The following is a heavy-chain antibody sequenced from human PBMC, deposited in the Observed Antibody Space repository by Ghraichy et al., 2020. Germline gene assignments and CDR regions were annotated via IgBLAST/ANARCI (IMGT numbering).Heavy chain of an antibody. J-gene: IGHJ6*02. D-gene: IGHD3-3*01. CDR2: IQSKNDGGPT. Sequence: VGLIQSKNDGGPTDYAAPVKGRFTLSRDDSKNTLYLQMNSLETADTAVYYCTTNYTIFGVVINYSYYDMDVWGQGTTVTVSS. CDR3: TTNYTIFGVVINYSYYDMDV. V-gene: IGHV3-15*01.